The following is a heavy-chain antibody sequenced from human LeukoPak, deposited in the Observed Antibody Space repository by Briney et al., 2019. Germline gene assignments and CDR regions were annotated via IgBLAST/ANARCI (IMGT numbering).Heavy chain of an antibody. CDR1: GFTFSSYA. CDR2: ISGSAIST. Sequence: PGGSLRLSCADSGFTFSSYAMSWVRQAPGKGLEWVSAISGSAISTYYADSVKGRFTISRDNSKNTLYLQMSSLIAEDTAVYYCAKDLFTSSPVGYYGMDVWGQGTTVTVSS. V-gene: IGHV3-23*01. D-gene: IGHD2-2*01. J-gene: IGHJ6*02. CDR3: AKDLFTSSPVGYYGMDV.